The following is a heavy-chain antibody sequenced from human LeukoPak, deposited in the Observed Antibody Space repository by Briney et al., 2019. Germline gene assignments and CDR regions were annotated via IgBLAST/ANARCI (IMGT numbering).Heavy chain of an antibody. D-gene: IGHD2-15*01. CDR1: GFTFSSFW. CDR2: IKQDGSEK. J-gene: IGHJ6*02. CDR3: ARDRAANDYYYGMDV. Sequence: GGSLRLSCAASGFTFSSFWMSWVRQAPGKGLEWVANIKQDGSEKYYVDSVKGRFTISRDNAKNSLYLQMNSLRADDTAVYYCARDRAANDYYYGMDVWGQGTTVTVSS. V-gene: IGHV3-7*01.